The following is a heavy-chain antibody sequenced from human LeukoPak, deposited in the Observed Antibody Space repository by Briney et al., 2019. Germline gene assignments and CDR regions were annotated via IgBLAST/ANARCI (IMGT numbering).Heavy chain of an antibody. CDR3: ARRKVLRYFDWLYSGAYFDY. Sequence: SETLSLTCTVSGGSISSYYWSWIRQPAGKGLEWIGRIYTGGSTNYNPSLKSRVTISVDTSKNQFSLKLSSVTAADTAVYYCARRKVLRYFDWLYSGAYFDYWGQGTLVTVSS. D-gene: IGHD3-9*01. CDR2: IYTGGST. J-gene: IGHJ4*02. CDR1: GGSISSYY. V-gene: IGHV4-4*07.